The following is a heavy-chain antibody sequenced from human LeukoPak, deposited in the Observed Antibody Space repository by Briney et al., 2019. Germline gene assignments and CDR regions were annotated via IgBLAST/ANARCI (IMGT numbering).Heavy chain of an antibody. CDR1: GYTFTSYD. J-gene: IGHJ4*02. Sequence: ASVKVSCKASGYTFTSYDINWVRQATGQGLEWMGWMNPNSGNTGYAQKFQGRVTMTRDTSTSTVYMELSSLRSEDTAVYYCARMGGPYCSGGSCYLAPRHFDYWGQGTLVTVSS. CDR2: MNPNSGNT. D-gene: IGHD2-15*01. V-gene: IGHV1-8*01. CDR3: ARMGGPYCSGGSCYLAPRHFDY.